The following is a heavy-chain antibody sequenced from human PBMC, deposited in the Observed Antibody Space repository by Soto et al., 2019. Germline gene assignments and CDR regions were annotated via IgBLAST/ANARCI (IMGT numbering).Heavy chain of an antibody. CDR2: IYPGDSDT. V-gene: IGHV5-51*01. CDR3: ARVYYDSAFDY. D-gene: IGHD3-22*01. Sequence: LKISFKSSGYRFTSYWIGWVRQMPGKGLEWMGIIYPGDSDTRYSPSFQGQVTISADKSISTAYLQWSSLKASDTAMYYCARVYYDSAFDYWGQGTLVTVSS. J-gene: IGHJ4*02. CDR1: GYRFTSYW.